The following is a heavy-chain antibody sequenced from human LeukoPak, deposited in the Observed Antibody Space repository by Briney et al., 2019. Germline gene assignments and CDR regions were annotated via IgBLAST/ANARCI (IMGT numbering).Heavy chain of an antibody. J-gene: IGHJ4*02. Sequence: SETLSLTCTVSGGSISSSSYYWGWIRQPPGKGLEWIGSIYYSGSTLYNPSLTSRVTISVDTSKNQFSLRLNSVTAADTAVYYCARVPSIGVDYWGQGTLVTVSS. CDR3: ARVPSIGVDY. D-gene: IGHD3-3*01. CDR1: GGSISSSSYY. CDR2: IYYSGST. V-gene: IGHV4-39*01.